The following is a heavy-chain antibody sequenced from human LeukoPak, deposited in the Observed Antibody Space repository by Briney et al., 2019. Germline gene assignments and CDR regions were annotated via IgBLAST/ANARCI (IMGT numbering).Heavy chain of an antibody. J-gene: IGHJ4*02. D-gene: IGHD2-8*01. Sequence: GGSLRLSCAASGFMFSGYFMSWIRQAPGKELEWISYISSNSKYTKYADSVKGRFTISRDNAKKSLYLQMNSLRAEDTAVYYCARDNGNKYYFDYWGQGTLVTVSS. V-gene: IGHV3-11*05. CDR1: GFMFSGYF. CDR2: ISSNSKYT. CDR3: ARDNGNKYYFDY.